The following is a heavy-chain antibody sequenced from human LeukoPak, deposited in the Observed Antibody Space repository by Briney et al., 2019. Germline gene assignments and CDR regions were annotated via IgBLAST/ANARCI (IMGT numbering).Heavy chain of an antibody. CDR3: ARDSDRWAGYCSSTSCYTRGLFDY. D-gene: IGHD2-2*02. CDR1: GGTFSSYA. CDR2: IIPILGIA. Sequence: SVRVSCKASGGTFSSYAISWVRQAPGQGLEWMGRIIPILGIANYAQKFQGRVTITADKSTSTAYMELSSLRSEDTAVYYCARDSDRWAGYCSSTSCYTRGLFDYWGQGTLVTVSS. J-gene: IGHJ4*02. V-gene: IGHV1-69*04.